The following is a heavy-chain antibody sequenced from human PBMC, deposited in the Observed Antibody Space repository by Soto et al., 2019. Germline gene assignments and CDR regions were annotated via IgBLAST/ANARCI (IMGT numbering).Heavy chain of an antibody. J-gene: IGHJ4*02. V-gene: IGHV3-7*01. D-gene: IGHD1-26*01. CDR1: GFIFSSHW. CDR3: ARLDGRVSTFDY. CDR2: IKPDGSDK. Sequence: LRLSCGTSGFIFSSHWMTWVRQAPGKGLEWVADIKPDGSDKHYVDSVKGRFTISRDNAEHSLYLQMSSLRAEDTAEYYCARLDGRVSTFDYWGQGTLLTVSS.